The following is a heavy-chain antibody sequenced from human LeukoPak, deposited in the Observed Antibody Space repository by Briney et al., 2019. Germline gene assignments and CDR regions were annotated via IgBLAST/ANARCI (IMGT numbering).Heavy chain of an antibody. V-gene: IGHV1-46*01. CDR3: ARTGDSSSPFDDEYYFDY. J-gene: IGHJ4*02. Sequence: ASVKVSRKASVYTFTSYYMHWVRQAPGQGLEWGGIINPSGGSTSYAQKFQGGVTMTRDTSTSTVYMELSSLRSEDTAVYYCARTGDSSSPFDDEYYFDYWGQGTLVTVSS. D-gene: IGHD6-6*01. CDR1: VYTFTSYY. CDR2: INPSGGST.